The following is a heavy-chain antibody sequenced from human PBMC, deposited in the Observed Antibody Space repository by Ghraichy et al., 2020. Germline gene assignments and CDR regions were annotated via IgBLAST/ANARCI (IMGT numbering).Heavy chain of an antibody. CDR2: VSGSGGSI. J-gene: IGHJ3*02. V-gene: IGHV3-23*01. Sequence: GGSLRLSCAASGFTFSSNTMAWVRQAPGKGLEWVSSVSGSGGSIYYADSVRGRFAISRDNSRNSVYLQMNSLRPKDTAVYYCAKRTVESQYAAFDIWGQGTMVTVSS. CDR1: GFTFSSNT. D-gene: IGHD6-19*01. CDR3: AKRTVESQYAAFDI.